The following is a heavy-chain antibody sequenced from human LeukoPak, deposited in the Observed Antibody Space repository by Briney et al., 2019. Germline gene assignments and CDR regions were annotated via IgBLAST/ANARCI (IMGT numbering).Heavy chain of an antibody. CDR2: IIQDGSAK. Sequence: PGGSLRLSCAASGFTFSSSWMSWVRQAPGKGLEWVANIIQDGSAKYYVDSVKGRFTISRDDAKNSLYLQMNSLRAEDTAGYYCARALFSCSSTSCYVYWGQGTLVTVSS. CDR3: ARALFSCSSTSCYVY. J-gene: IGHJ4*02. D-gene: IGHD2-2*01. CDR1: GFTFSSSW. V-gene: IGHV3-7*04.